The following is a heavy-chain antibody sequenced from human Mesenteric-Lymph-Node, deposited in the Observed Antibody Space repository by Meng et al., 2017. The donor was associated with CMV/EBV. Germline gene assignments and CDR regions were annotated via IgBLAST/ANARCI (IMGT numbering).Heavy chain of an antibody. CDR3: ARDKRATRPEIFDY. Sequence: GESLKISCVASGFYFNSYAMHWVRQAPGKGLEWVAFISYDGSSKYYADSVKGRFTISRDNSEDTLELQMSSLRAEDTAVYYCARDKRATRPEIFDYWGQGILVTVSS. V-gene: IGHV3-30*04. J-gene: IGHJ4*02. D-gene: IGHD5-24*01. CDR2: ISYDGSSK. CDR1: GFYFNSYA.